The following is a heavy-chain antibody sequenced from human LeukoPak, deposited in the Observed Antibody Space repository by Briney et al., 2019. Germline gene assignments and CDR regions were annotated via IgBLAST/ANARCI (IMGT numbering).Heavy chain of an antibody. V-gene: IGHV1-69*01. D-gene: IGHD1-26*01. CDR3: ANLVGATMYYYYGMDV. J-gene: IGHJ6*02. CDR2: IIPMFGTA. Sequence: KASGGTFSSYGITWVRQAPGQGLEWMGGIIPMFGTANYAQMFQGRVTITADESTSTAYMELSSLRSEDTAVYYCANLVGATMYYYYGMDVWGQGTTVTVSS. CDR1: GGTFSSYG.